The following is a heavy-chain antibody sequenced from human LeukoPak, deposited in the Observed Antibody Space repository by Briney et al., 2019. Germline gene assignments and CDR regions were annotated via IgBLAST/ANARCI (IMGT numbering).Heavy chain of an antibody. D-gene: IGHD4-17*01. CDR3: ARDYGDGGLDY. CDR1: GFTFSSYA. V-gene: IGHV3-30*04. J-gene: IGHJ4*02. Sequence: GGSLRLPCAASGFTFSSYAMHWVRQAPGKGLEWVAVISYDGSNKYYADSVKGRFTISRDNSKNTLYLQMNSLRAEDTAVYYCARDYGDGGLDYWGQGTLVTVSS. CDR2: ISYDGSNK.